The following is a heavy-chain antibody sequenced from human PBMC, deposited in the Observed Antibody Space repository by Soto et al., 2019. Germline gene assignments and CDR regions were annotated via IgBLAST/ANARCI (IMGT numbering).Heavy chain of an antibody. CDR1: GFTSSTHY. J-gene: IGHJ6*02. Sequence: PVGSLRLSCAASGFTSSTHYMTWVRQAPGKGLEWVANINQDGSGKYYAGSVKGRFTISRDNAKNSLYLQMNSLTAEDTAVYYCARWDFDILAGYYIDVWGQGTTVTVSS. CDR2: INQDGSGK. CDR3: ARWDFDILAGYYIDV. D-gene: IGHD3-9*01. V-gene: IGHV3-7*03.